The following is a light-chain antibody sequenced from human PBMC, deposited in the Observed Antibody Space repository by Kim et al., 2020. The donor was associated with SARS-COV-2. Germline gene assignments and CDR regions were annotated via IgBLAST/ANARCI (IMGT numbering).Light chain of an antibody. CDR2: GAS. CDR3: QQYSSSPAT. J-gene: IGKJ1*01. V-gene: IGKV3-20*01. CDR1: KSLSSNY. Sequence: SPGERATLSCRASKSLSSNYLAWYQQKPGQAPRLLIYGASSRATGIPDRFSGSGSGTDFTLTITRLEPEDFAVYYCQQYSSSPATFGQGTKVEVK.